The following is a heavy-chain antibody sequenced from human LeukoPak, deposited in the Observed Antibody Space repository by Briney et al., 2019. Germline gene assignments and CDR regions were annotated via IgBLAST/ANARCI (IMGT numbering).Heavy chain of an antibody. Sequence: GGSLRLSCAASGFTFGSYAMHWVRQAPGKGLEWVAVISYDGSNKYYADSVKGRFTISRDNSKNTLYLQMNSLRAEDTAVYYRASLYDSSEIWFDPWGQGTLVTVSS. CDR1: GFTFGSYA. D-gene: IGHD3-22*01. CDR3: ASLYDSSEIWFDP. J-gene: IGHJ5*02. V-gene: IGHV3-30-3*01. CDR2: ISYDGSNK.